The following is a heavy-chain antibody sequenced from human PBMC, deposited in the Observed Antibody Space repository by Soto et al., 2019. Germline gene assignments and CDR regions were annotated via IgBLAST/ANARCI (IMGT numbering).Heavy chain of an antibody. Sequence: PGGSLRLSCAASGFTFSSYWMHWVRQAPGKGLVWVSRINSDGSSTSYADSVKGRFTISRDNAKNTLYLQMNSLRAEDTAVYYCAREFGSPFGSSDYYYYGMDVWGQGTTVTVSS. J-gene: IGHJ6*02. CDR1: GFTFSSYW. V-gene: IGHV3-74*01. D-gene: IGHD6-6*01. CDR2: INSDGSST. CDR3: AREFGSPFGSSDYYYYGMDV.